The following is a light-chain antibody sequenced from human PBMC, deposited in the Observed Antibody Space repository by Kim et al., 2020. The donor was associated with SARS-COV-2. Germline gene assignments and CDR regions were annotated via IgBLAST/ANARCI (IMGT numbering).Light chain of an antibody. Sequence: PGERATLACRASQSINIDVAWYQQKPGRAARLLIYGGHKRVSGVPARFSGSGSGIDVALTINGLEPEDFAVYYWQQHATWPPALTFGGGTKV. CDR3: QQHATWPPALT. CDR1: QSINID. CDR2: GGH. V-gene: IGKV3-11*01. J-gene: IGKJ4*01.